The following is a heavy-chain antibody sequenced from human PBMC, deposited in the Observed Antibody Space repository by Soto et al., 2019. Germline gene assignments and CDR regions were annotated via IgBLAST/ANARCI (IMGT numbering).Heavy chain of an antibody. D-gene: IGHD2-21*02. V-gene: IGHV3-30*18. J-gene: IGHJ5*02. CDR2: ISYDGSNK. CDR3: AKLPAYCGGDFWFDP. Sequence: GGSLRLSCAASGFTFSSYGMHWVRQAPGKGLEWVAVISYDGSNKYYADSVKGRFTISRDNSKNTLYLQMNSLRAEDTAVYYCAKLPAYCGGDFWFDPWGQGTLVTVSS. CDR1: GFTFSSYG.